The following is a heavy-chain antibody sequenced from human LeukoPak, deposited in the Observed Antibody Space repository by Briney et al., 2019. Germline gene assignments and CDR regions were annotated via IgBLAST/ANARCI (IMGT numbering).Heavy chain of an antibody. D-gene: IGHD2-8*01. J-gene: IGHJ4*02. CDR3: AKGGYCTNGVCYSDY. CDR2: ISGSGGST. Sequence: GGSLRLSCAASGFTFSSYAMSWVRQAPGKGLEWVSAISGSGGSTYYADSVKGRLTISRDNSKNTLYLQMNSLRAEDTAVYYCAKGGYCTNGVCYSDYWGQGTLVTVSS. CDR1: GFTFSSYA. V-gene: IGHV3-23*01.